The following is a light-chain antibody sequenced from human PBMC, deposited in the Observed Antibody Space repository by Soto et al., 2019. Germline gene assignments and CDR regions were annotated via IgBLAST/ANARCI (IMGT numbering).Light chain of an antibody. CDR3: QHTLKWPPT. J-gene: IGKJ1*01. V-gene: IGKV3-15*01. CDR2: GAS. Sequence: ETVMTQSPATLSVSPGERATLSCRASQSVSSNLAWYQQKPGQAPRLLIYGASTRATGIPARFSGSGSATEFTLTISSLQSEDFALYYCQHTLKWPPTFGQGAKVDIK. CDR1: QSVSSN.